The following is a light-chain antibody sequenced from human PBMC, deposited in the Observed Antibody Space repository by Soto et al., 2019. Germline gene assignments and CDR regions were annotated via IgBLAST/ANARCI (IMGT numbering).Light chain of an antibody. Sequence: ALTHPASVSGSPGQSITISCTGTSSDVGSYNLVSWYQQHPGKAPKFMIYEVSKRPSGVSNRFSVSKSGNTASLTISGLQAEDEADYYCCSYAGSSTPYVFGTGTKVTVL. CDR3: CSYAGSSTPYV. CDR2: EVS. V-gene: IGLV2-23*02. J-gene: IGLJ1*01. CDR1: SSDVGSYNL.